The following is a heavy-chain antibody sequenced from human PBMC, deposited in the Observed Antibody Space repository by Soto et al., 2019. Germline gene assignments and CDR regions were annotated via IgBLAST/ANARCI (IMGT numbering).Heavy chain of an antibody. CDR2: IWYDGSNK. CDR1: GFTFSSYG. D-gene: IGHD3-22*01. V-gene: IGHV3-33*01. CDR3: GRGGYDSSGYYFDY. J-gene: IGHJ4*02. Sequence: QVQLVESGGGVVQPGRSLRLSCAASGFTFSSYGMHWVRQAPGKGLEWVAVIWYDGSNKYYADSVKGRFTISRDNSKNPLYRKMNGLRAEDTAVYYCGRGGYDSSGYYFDYWGQGTLVTVPS.